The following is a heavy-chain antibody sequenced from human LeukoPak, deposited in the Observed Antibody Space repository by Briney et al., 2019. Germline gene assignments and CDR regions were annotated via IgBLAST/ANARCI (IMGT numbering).Heavy chain of an antibody. CDR1: GGSISGDYY. Sequence: SETLSLTCTVSGGSISGDYYWSWLRQPPGKGLEWIGYIHYSGSTYYHPSLKSRVTISVDTSKNQFSLKLSSVTAADTAVYYCARDRGWLHYYDNSGYHFDYWGQGTLVTVSS. CDR2: IHYSGST. J-gene: IGHJ4*02. CDR3: ARDRGWLHYYDNSGYHFDY. D-gene: IGHD3-22*01. V-gene: IGHV4-30-4*01.